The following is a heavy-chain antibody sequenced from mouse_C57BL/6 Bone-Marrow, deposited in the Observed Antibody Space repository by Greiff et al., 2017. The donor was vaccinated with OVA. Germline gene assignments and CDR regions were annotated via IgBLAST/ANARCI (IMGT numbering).Heavy chain of an antibody. CDR3: ARRGGWAWFAY. J-gene: IGHJ3*01. V-gene: IGHV5-6*02. CDR2: ISSGGSYT. D-gene: IGHD3-3*01. Sequence: EVKLLESGGDLVKPGGSLKLSCAASGFTFSSYGMSWVRQTPDKRLEWVATISSGGSYTYYPDSVKGRFTISRDNAKNTLYLQMSSLRSEDTALYYCARRGGWAWFAYWGQGTLVTVSA. CDR1: GFTFSSYG.